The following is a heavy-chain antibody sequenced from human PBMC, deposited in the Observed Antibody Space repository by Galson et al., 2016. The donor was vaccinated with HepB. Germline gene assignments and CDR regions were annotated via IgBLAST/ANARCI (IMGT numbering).Heavy chain of an antibody. CDR3: ARDPLRYGDRHFDY. Sequence: SLRLSCAASGFTFSNYAMHWVRQAPGKGLEWEAIISYDGSNKYYADSVKGRSTISRDNSKNTLYLQMNILRAEDTAVYYCARDPLRYGDRHFDYWGQGTLVTVSS. V-gene: IGHV3-30-3*01. CDR2: ISYDGSNK. J-gene: IGHJ4*02. D-gene: IGHD4-17*01. CDR1: GFTFSNYA.